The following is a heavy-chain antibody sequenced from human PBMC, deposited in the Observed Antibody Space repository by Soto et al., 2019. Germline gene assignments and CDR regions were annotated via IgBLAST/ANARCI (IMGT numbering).Heavy chain of an antibody. V-gene: IGHV5-51*01. J-gene: IGHJ4*02. CDR2: IYPGDSDT. D-gene: IGHD1-26*01. Sequence: GESLKISCKGSGYSFASHWVAWVRQMPEKGLEWIGTIYPGDSDTKYSSAFRGHVTISADTSVSTAYLQWRSLEATDSAIYYCARYSGSYWHYLDLWGQGTLVTVSS. CDR1: GYSFASHW. CDR3: ARYSGSYWHYLDL.